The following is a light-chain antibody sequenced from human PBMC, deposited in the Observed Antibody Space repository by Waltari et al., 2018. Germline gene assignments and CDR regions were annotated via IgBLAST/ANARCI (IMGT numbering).Light chain of an antibody. CDR1: TSDVDILHL. Sequence: QFALTQPASVSGSPGQSITISCTAPTSDVDILHLVSWYQRQPGTNPTLLIDEINQRPSEISNRFSGSKSGRTASLTISGLQAEDEADYFCCTVAGRVIYVFGPGTQVAIL. J-gene: IGLJ1*01. V-gene: IGLV2-23*02. CDR3: CTVAGRVIYV. CDR2: EIN.